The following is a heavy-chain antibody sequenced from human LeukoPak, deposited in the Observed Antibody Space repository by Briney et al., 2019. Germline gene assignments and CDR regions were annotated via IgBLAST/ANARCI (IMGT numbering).Heavy chain of an antibody. V-gene: IGHV1-18*01. D-gene: IGHD3-22*01. CDR2: ISAYNGNT. CDR1: GYTFTSYG. J-gene: IGHJ4*02. Sequence: GASVKVSCKASGYTFTSYGISWVRQAPGQGLEWMGWISAYNGNTNYAQKFQGRVTMTRDMSTSTVYMELSSLRSEDTAVYYCARGDTMISGSDYWGQGTLVTVSS. CDR3: ARGDTMISGSDY.